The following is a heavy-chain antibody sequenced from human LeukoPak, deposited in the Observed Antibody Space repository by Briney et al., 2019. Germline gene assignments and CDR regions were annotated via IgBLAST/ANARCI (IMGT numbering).Heavy chain of an antibody. CDR1: GFTFSSYA. J-gene: IGHJ6*03. CDR3: AKGLRTGVGPYMGYHYYMDV. CDR2: INDNGDGT. Sequence: PGGSLRLSCAASGFTFSSYAMSWVRQAPGKGLRWVSTINDNGDGTYYADSVTGRFTISRDNFYNTVSLQMNSLGDEDTGVYYCAKGLRTGVGPYMGYHYYMDVWGKGATVTVSS. V-gene: IGHV3-23*01. D-gene: IGHD3-16*01.